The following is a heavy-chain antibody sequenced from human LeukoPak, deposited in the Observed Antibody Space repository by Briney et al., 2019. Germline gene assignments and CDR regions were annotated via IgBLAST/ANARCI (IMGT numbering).Heavy chain of an antibody. CDR1: TFTFTPGW. V-gene: IGHV3-30*02. Sequence: PGGSLRLSCEASTFTFTPGWMSWVRQAPGKGLEWVAFIRYDGSNKYYADSVKGRFTISRDNSKNTLYLQMNSLRAEDTAVYYCAKDQGNWGSFDYWGQGTLVTVSS. CDR3: AKDQGNWGSFDY. D-gene: IGHD7-27*01. CDR2: IRYDGSNK. J-gene: IGHJ4*02.